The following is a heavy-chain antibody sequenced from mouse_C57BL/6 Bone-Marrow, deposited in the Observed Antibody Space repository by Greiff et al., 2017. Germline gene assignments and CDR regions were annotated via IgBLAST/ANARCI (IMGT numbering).Heavy chain of an antibody. Sequence: EVKLVESGGGLVQPGGSLKLSCAASGFTFSDYYMYWVRQTPEKRLEWVAYISNGGGSTYYPDTVKGRFTISRDNAKNTLYLQMSRLKSEDTAMYYCAREESTIGAWFAYWGQGTLVTVSA. J-gene: IGHJ3*01. V-gene: IGHV5-12*01. CDR2: ISNGGGST. CDR1: GFTFSDYY. D-gene: IGHD2-14*01. CDR3: AREESTIGAWFAY.